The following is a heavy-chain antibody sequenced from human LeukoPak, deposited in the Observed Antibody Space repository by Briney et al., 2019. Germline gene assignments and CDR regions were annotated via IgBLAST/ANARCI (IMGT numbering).Heavy chain of an antibody. CDR3: ARHLGSSWYEGLDF. J-gene: IGHJ4*02. V-gene: IGHV4-39*01. Sequence: SETLSLTCTVSGGSISSSRYYWGWIRPPPGNGLEWIGSIYYSGSTYYNPSLKIRVSISVDTSNNQFCLKLSSVTAADTAVYYCARHLGSSWYEGLDFWGQGTLVTVSS. CDR2: IYYSGST. CDR1: GGSISSSRYY. D-gene: IGHD6-13*01.